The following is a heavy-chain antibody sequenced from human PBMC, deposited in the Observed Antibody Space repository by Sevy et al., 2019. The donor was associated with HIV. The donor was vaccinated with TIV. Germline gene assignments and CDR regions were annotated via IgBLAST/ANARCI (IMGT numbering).Heavy chain of an antibody. Sequence: GGSLRLSCAASGFPLRKYSMNWVRQAPGKGLEWVSLISRNSTYIYYSDSVKGRFTISRDNAGNSLFLQMNSRRAEETAVYYCVRDSSGLSWGQGTLVTVSS. CDR1: GFPLRKYS. CDR3: VRDSSGLS. J-gene: IGHJ4*02. V-gene: IGHV3-21*01. CDR2: ISRNSTYI. D-gene: IGHD6-19*01.